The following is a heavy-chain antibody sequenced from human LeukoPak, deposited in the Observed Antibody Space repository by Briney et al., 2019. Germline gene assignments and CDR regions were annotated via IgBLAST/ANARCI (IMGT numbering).Heavy chain of an antibody. Sequence: GGSLRLSCAASGFAFSTYAMHWVRQAPGKGLEWVAVISFDGNTKYYADSVKGRFTISRDNSKNTLYLQMNGLRTEDTAMYYCTRRGGGHEFDHWGQGTLVTVSS. CDR2: ISFDGNTK. D-gene: IGHD3-10*01. V-gene: IGHV3-30-3*01. J-gene: IGHJ4*02. CDR3: TRRGGGHEFDH. CDR1: GFAFSTYA.